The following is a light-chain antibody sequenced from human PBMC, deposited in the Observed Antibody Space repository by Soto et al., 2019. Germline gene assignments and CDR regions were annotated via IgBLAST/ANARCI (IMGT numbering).Light chain of an antibody. CDR2: GAT. CDR1: QGMAGW. CDR3: QPYNSYPLT. J-gene: IGKJ4*01. Sequence: DIQMTQSPSSLSASVADTVTITCRASQGMAGWLAWYQQKPEKAPKSLIYGATSLQSGVPSGFSGSGSGTDFTLTISRLQPEDFATYYCQPYNSYPLTFGGGTKVEIK. V-gene: IGKV1D-16*01.